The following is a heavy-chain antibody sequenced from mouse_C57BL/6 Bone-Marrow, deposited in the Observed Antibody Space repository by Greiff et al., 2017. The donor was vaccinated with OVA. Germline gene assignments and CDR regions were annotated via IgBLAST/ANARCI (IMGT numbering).Heavy chain of an antibody. CDR1: GFSLTSYG. D-gene: IGHD2-4*01. CDR3: ARHRYYDYDDAMDY. J-gene: IGHJ4*01. CDR2: IWSDGST. V-gene: IGHV2-6-1*01. Sequence: VQLQESGPGLVAPSQSLSITCTVSGFSLTSYGVHWVRQPPGKGLEWLVVIWSDGSTTYNSALKSRLSISKDNSKSQVFLKMNSLQTDDTAMYYCARHRYYDYDDAMDYWGQGTSVTVSS.